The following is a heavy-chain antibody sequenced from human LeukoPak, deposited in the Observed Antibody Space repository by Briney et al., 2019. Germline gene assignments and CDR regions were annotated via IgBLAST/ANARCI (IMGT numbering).Heavy chain of an antibody. Sequence: SETLSLTCTVSGGSISSYYWSWIRQPPGKGLEWIGYIYYSGSTNYNSSLKSRVTISVDTSKNQFSLKLSSVTAADTAVYYCARGRIAAAGTGPYYYGMDVWGQGTTVTVSS. D-gene: IGHD6-13*01. CDR1: GGSISSYY. J-gene: IGHJ6*02. CDR2: IYYSGST. CDR3: ARGRIAAAGTGPYYYGMDV. V-gene: IGHV4-59*01.